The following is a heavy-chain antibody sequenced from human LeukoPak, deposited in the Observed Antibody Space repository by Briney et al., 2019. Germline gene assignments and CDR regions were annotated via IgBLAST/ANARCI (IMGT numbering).Heavy chain of an antibody. V-gene: IGHV3-23*01. Sequence: PGGSLRLSCVVSGITLSNYAMSWGRQAPGKGLEWVSGISGSAGGTNYADSVKGRFTISRDNSMNTMYLQMNSLRAEETAVYFCAKRGIVIRGLLIIGFHKEAYYFDSWGQGILVTVSS. CDR1: GITLSNYA. CDR3: AKRGIVIRGLLIIGFHKEAYYFDS. D-gene: IGHD3-10*01. J-gene: IGHJ4*02. CDR2: ISGSAGGT.